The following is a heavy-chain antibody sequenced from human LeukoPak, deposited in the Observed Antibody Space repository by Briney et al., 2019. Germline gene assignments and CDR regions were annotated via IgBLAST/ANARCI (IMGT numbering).Heavy chain of an antibody. D-gene: IGHD5-24*01. V-gene: IGHV3-7*04. CDR1: GFTFSSYW. CDR3: TRVGYIDEGIDY. J-gene: IGHJ4*02. CDR2: IKQDGSKK. Sequence: PGGSLRPSCAASGFTFSSYWMTWVRQAPGKGLEWVANIKQDGSKKSYVDSVKGRFTISRDNAKNSLYLQMNSLRAEDTAIYYCTRVGYIDEGIDYWGQGTLVTVSS.